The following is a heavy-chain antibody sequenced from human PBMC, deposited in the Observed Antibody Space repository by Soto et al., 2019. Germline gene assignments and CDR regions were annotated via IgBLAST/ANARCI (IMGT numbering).Heavy chain of an antibody. V-gene: IGHV4-39*02. CDR2: ISYAGTT. D-gene: IGHD6-6*01. J-gene: IGHJ4*02. Sequence: SETLSLTCLVSGVSISSSNYYWGWIRQPPGKGLEWIGTISYAGTTYYNPSLKSRVAISADTSNNHCSRKLSSVTAAETAVYFCAPALGNVARPFDSWGQGTPVTVSS. CDR1: GVSISSSNYY. CDR3: APALGNVARPFDS.